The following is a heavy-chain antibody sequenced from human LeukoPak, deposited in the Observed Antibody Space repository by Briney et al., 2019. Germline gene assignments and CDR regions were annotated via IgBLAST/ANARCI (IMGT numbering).Heavy chain of an antibody. CDR2: INPNSGGT. D-gene: IGHD3-3*01. CDR3: ARVLDFWSGSTHYSYDTMDV. Sequence: GASVKVSCKASGYXFTGQYMHWVRQAPGQGLEWMGWINPNSGGTNYAQKFQGRVTMTRDTSISTAYMELSSLRSDDTAVYYCARVLDFWSGSTHYSYDTMDVWGQGTTVTVSS. V-gene: IGHV1-2*02. J-gene: IGHJ6*02. CDR1: GYXFTGQY.